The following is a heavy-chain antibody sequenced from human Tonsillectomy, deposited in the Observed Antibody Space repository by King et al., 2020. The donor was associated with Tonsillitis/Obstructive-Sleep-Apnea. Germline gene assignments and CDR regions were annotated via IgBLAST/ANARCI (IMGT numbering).Heavy chain of an antibody. Sequence: QLVQSGAEVKKPGSSVKVSCKASVGTFSSYAIGWVRQAPGQGLEGMGGIIPIFGTANYAQKFQGRVTITADESTSTAYMELSSLGSEDTAVYYCASGHSLRFLDWFDPWGQGTLVTVSS. V-gene: IGHV1-69*01. J-gene: IGHJ5*02. CDR2: IIPIFGTA. D-gene: IGHD3-3*01. CDR3: ASGHSLRFLDWFDP. CDR1: VGTFSSYA.